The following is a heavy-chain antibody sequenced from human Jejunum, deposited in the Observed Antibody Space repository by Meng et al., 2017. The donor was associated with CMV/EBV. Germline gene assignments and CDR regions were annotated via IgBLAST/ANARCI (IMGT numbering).Heavy chain of an antibody. Sequence: GQLGESGGGVVQPGRSRTPSCAASGFTFSTYAMHWVCQAPGKGLEWVAVVSNDGSEQYYADYVKGRFTSSRDSSTNTVYLQMNSLRADDTAVYYCARGGLTGIFDYWGQGTLVTVSS. CDR1: GFTFSTYA. V-gene: IGHV3-30-3*01. CDR2: VSNDGSEQ. J-gene: IGHJ4*02. D-gene: IGHD6-13*01. CDR3: ARGGLTGIFDY.